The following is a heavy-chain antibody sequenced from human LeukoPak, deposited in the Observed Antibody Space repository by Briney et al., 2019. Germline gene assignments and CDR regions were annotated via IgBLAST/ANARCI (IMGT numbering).Heavy chain of an antibody. D-gene: IGHD2-21*01. Sequence: GGSLRLSCAASGFSLSSYEMNWIRQVPGKGLEWVSHISSGGNTQYYADSVRGRFTMSRDDAKNSLDLQMDSLRIEDTGVYYCARDIVNGPFVVSLESWGQGARATLSS. V-gene: IGHV3-48*03. CDR3: ARDIVNGPFVVSLES. CDR1: GFSLSSYE. J-gene: IGHJ4*02. CDR2: ISSGGNTQ.